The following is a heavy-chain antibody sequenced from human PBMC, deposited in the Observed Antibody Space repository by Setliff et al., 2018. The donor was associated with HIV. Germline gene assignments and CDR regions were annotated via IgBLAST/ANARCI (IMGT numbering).Heavy chain of an antibody. Sequence: PGGSLRLSCTTSGFTLGDYDLNWVRQAPGKGLEWVGCMRSYIYGGTMEYAASVKGRFTISEDDSKPIAYLQMNSLKTEDTAVYYCAAVPWGHSSLIIDHWGQGTPVTVSS. CDR3: AAVPWGHSSLIIDH. J-gene: IGHJ4*02. V-gene: IGHV3-49*04. CDR2: MRSYIYGGTM. D-gene: IGHD3-16*01. CDR1: GFTLGDYD.